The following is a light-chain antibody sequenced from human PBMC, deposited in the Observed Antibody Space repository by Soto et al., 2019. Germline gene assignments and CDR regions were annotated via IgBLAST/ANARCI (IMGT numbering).Light chain of an antibody. CDR3: SSFASSATLV. CDR2: EVS. Sequence: ALTQPTSVSGSPGQSVSISCTGTSSDIGYHNRVSWYQQPPGTAPKLMIYEVSTRYSGVPDRFSGSKSGNTASLTISGLQAEDEADYYCSSFASSATLVFGGGTKLTVL. J-gene: IGLJ3*02. V-gene: IGLV2-18*02. CDR1: SSDIGYHNR.